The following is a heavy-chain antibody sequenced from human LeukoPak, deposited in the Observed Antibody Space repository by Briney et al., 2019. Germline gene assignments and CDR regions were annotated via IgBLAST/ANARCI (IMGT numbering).Heavy chain of an antibody. Sequence: GGSLRLSCAASGFSFSSYTMNWVRQAPGKGLEWVSIISSSSSYIYYADSVKGRFTISRDNAKNALYLQMNSLRVEDTAVYYCARDGRCGGDCYASWGQGTLVTVSS. CDR1: GFSFSSYT. D-gene: IGHD2-21*02. CDR3: ARDGRCGGDCYAS. CDR2: ISSSSSYI. V-gene: IGHV3-21*01. J-gene: IGHJ4*02.